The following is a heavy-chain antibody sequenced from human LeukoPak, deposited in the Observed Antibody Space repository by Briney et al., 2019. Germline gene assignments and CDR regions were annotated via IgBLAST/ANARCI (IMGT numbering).Heavy chain of an antibody. J-gene: IGHJ3*02. CDR2: ISGYNGNT. Sequence: GASVKVSCKASGYTFTSYGITWVRQAPGQGLEWMGWISGYNGNTKYARKVQGRVTMTTDTSTTTAYMELRSLRSDDTAVYYCARDTGLEWRRLGKEACDIWGQGTAVTVSP. CDR3: ARDTGLEWRRLGKEACDI. V-gene: IGHV1-18*01. D-gene: IGHD5-12*01. CDR1: GYTFTSYG.